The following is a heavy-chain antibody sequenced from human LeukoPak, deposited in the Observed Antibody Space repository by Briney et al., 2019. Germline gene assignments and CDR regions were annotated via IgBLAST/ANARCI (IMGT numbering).Heavy chain of an antibody. CDR2: ISSSSSYI. CDR1: GFTFSSYS. V-gene: IGHV3-21*01. Sequence: GESLRLSCAASGFTFSSYSMNWVRQAPGKGLEWVSSISSSSSYIYYADSVKGRFTISRDNAKNSLYLQMNSLRAEDTAVYYCARTGSGGRIVVVPAAPGDVWGKGTTVTVSS. D-gene: IGHD2-2*01. CDR3: ARTGSGGRIVVVPAAPGDV. J-gene: IGHJ6*04.